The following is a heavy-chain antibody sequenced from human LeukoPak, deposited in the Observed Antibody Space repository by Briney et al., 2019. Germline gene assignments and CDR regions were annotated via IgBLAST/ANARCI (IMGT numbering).Heavy chain of an antibody. V-gene: IGHV3-9*01. CDR2: ISWNSGSI. D-gene: IGHD3-9*01. J-gene: IGHJ4*02. CDR1: GFTFYDYA. CDR3: AKDGEFDILTGYYYDY. Sequence: GRSLRLSCAASGFTFYDYAMHWVRQAPGKGLEWGSGISWNSGSIDYADSVKSGFTITRDNAKNTLYLQMNSLRAEDTALYYYAKDGEFDILTGYYYDYWGQGTLVTVSS.